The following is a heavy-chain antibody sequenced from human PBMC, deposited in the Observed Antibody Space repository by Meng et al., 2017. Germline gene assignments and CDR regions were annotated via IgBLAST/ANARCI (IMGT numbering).Heavy chain of an antibody. J-gene: IGHJ4*02. Sequence: GSLRLSCTVSGGSISSYYWSWIRQPPGKGLEWIGYIYYSGSTNYNPSLKSRVTISVDTSKNQFSLKLSSVTAADTAVYYCARGYYYGSGSNFDYWGQGTRVT. V-gene: IGHV4-59*01. CDR3: ARGYYYGSGSNFDY. CDR1: GGSISSYY. D-gene: IGHD3-10*01. CDR2: IYYSGST.